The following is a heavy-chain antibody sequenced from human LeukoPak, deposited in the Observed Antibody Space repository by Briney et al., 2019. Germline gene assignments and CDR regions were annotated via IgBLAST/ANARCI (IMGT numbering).Heavy chain of an antibody. Sequence: SETLSLTCTVSGGSIASPNHYWGWIRQPPGKGLEWIGSMYYSGSTYYNPSLKSRVTISVDTSKNQFSLKLTSVTAADTAVYYCARSSGYMSYWGQGTLVTVSS. J-gene: IGHJ4*02. D-gene: IGHD3-22*01. V-gene: IGHV4-39*07. CDR2: MYYSGST. CDR3: ARSSGYMSY. CDR1: GGSIASPNHY.